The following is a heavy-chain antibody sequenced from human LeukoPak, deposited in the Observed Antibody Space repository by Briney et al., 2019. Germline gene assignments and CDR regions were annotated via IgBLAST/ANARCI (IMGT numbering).Heavy chain of an antibody. D-gene: IGHD3-22*01. CDR2: IDHTGRNT. CDR3: AKASYDGSGYRFDY. Sequence: GGSLRLSCAAFGFIFSSYAMSWVRQAPGKGLEWVTAIDHTGRNTYYADSVKGRFTISRDNSKTTLNLQMNSLRAEDTALYYCAKASYDGSGYRFDYWGQGTLVTVSS. J-gene: IGHJ4*02. CDR1: GFIFSSYA. V-gene: IGHV3-23*05.